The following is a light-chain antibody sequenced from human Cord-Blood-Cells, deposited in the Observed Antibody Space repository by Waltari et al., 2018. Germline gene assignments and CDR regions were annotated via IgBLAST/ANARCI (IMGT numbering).Light chain of an antibody. Sequence: DIQMTQSQSSVSALLGDRVTITFRGSRGISSWLAWYQQKPGKAPKLLIYAASSLQSGVPSRFSGSGSGTDFTLTISSLQPEDFATYYCQQANSFPRTFGQGTKVEIK. CDR3: QQANSFPRT. J-gene: IGKJ1*01. V-gene: IGKV1-12*01. CDR2: AAS. CDR1: RGISSW.